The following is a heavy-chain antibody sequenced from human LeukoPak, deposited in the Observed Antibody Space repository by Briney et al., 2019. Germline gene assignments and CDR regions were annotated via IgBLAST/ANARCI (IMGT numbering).Heavy chain of an antibody. V-gene: IGHV3-23*01. J-gene: IGHJ5*02. CDR3: AKGSSGYFADL. D-gene: IGHD3-22*01. CDR1: GFIFNNFG. Sequence: GGSLRLSCTASGFIFNNFGLMWVRQAPGKGLEWVSAISNDGGGTTYADFVKGRFTISRDNSKNTLFLQMNSLRAEDTALYYCAKGSSGYFADLWGQGTLVAVSS. CDR2: ISNDGGGT.